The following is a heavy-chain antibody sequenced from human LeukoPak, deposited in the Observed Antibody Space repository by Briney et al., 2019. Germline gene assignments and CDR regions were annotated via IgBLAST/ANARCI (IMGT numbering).Heavy chain of an antibody. Sequence: GGSLRLSCAASGYTFSNFAMSWVRRTPGKGLEWVSGIINSGDTLYGDSVKGRFTISRDNSKNTLYLEMNSLRAEDTAIYYCAKMKGHPLPKYYMDVWGQGTTVTVSS. D-gene: IGHD1-26*01. CDR2: IINSGDT. CDR1: GYTFSNFA. CDR3: AKMKGHPLPKYYMDV. V-gene: IGHV3-23*01. J-gene: IGHJ6*01.